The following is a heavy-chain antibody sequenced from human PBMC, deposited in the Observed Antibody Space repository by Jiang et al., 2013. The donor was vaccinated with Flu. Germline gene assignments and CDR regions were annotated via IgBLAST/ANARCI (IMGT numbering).Heavy chain of an antibody. CDR1: GGSISSYY. Sequence: PGLVKSSETLSLTCTVSGGSISSYYWSWIRQPPGKGLEWIGYIYYGGSTDYNPSLKSRVTISGDTSKNQFSLKLTSATAADTAVYYCARVGGIVGATKYNWFDPWGQGTLVTVSS. J-gene: IGHJ5*02. D-gene: IGHD1-26*01. V-gene: IGHV4-59*01. CDR3: ARVGGIVGATKYNWFDP. CDR2: IYYGGST.